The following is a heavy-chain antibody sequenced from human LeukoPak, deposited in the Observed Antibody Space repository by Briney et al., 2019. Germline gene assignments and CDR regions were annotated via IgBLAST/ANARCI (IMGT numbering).Heavy chain of an antibody. J-gene: IGHJ5*02. V-gene: IGHV1-3*01. CDR1: GFTFSSYA. CDR2: INAGNGNT. D-gene: IGHD6-19*01. Sequence: PGGSLRLSCAASGFTFSSYAMHWVRQAPGQRLEWMGWINAGNGNTKYSQKFQSRVTITRDTSASTAYMELSSLRSEDTAVYYCAREVSSGPQGFDPWGQGTLVTVSS. CDR3: AREVSSGPQGFDP.